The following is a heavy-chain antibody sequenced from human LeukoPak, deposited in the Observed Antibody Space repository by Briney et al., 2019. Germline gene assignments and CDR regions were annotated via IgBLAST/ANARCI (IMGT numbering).Heavy chain of an antibody. CDR1: GFTFDNYA. CDR3: GKDTPSRGEDAFDI. CDR2: ISGSGGST. J-gene: IGHJ3*02. D-gene: IGHD6-25*01. Sequence: PGGSLRLSCTASGFTFDNYAMIWVRQASGKGLEWVSAISGSGGSTYYADSVKGRFTISRDNSKNTLYLQMNSLRAEDTAVYYCGKDTPSRGEDAFDIWGQGTMVTVSS. V-gene: IGHV3-23*01.